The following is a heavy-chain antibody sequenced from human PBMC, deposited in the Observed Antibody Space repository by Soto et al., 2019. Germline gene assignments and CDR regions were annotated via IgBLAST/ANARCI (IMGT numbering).Heavy chain of an antibody. Sequence: ASVKVSCKVSGYTLTELSMHWVRQAPGKGLEWMGGFDPEDGETIYAQKFQGRVTMTEDTSTDTAYMELSSLRSEDTAVYYCATEYSSSGCFDYWGQGTLVTAPQ. D-gene: IGHD6-6*01. CDR1: GYTLTELS. V-gene: IGHV1-24*01. CDR3: ATEYSSSGCFDY. CDR2: FDPEDGET. J-gene: IGHJ4*02.